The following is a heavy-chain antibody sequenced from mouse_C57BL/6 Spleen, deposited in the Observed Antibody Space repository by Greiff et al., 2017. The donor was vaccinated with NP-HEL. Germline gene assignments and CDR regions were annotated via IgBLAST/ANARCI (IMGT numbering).Heavy chain of an antibody. Sequence: EVQGVESGGDLVKPGGSLKLSCAASGFTFSSYGMSWVRQTPDKRLEWVATISSGGSYTYYPDRVKGRFTISRDNAKNTLYLQMSSLKSEDTAMYYCARHPIYYDYDLYYAMDYWGQGTSVTVSS. J-gene: IGHJ4*01. CDR2: ISSGGSYT. CDR3: ARHPIYYDYDLYYAMDY. CDR1: GFTFSSYG. V-gene: IGHV5-6*01. D-gene: IGHD2-4*01.